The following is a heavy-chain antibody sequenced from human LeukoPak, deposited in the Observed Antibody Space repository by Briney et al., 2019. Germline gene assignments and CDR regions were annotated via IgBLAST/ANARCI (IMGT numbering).Heavy chain of an antibody. CDR1: GFTFSASA. V-gene: IGHV3-33*08. CDR2: IWYDGSNK. J-gene: IGHJ5*02. CDR3: ARDFDRNWFDP. Sequence: GGSLRLSCAASGFTFSASAMHWVRQAPGKGLEWVAVIWYDGSNKYYADSVKGRFTISRDNSKNTLYLQMNSLRAEDTAVYYCARDFDRNWFDPWGQGTLVTVSS.